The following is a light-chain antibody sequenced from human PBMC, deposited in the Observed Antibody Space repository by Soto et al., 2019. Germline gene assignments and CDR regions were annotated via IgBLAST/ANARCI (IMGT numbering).Light chain of an antibody. CDR2: GAS. CDR1: QSVSSRY. CDR3: QQYGSSPPFT. V-gene: IGKV3-20*01. Sequence: DIVLTQSPGTLSLSPGERATLSCRASQSVSSRYLAWYQQKPGQAPRLLIYGASNRATGIPDRFSGSGSGTDFTLTISRLEPEDFAVYFCQQYGSSPPFTFGQGTKVEIK. J-gene: IGKJ2*01.